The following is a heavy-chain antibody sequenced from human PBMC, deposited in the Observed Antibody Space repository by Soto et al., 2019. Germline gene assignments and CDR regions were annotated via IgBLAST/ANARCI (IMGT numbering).Heavy chain of an antibody. CDR2: IYYSGST. V-gene: IGHV4-59*01. CDR1: GGSISSYY. D-gene: IGHD5-18*01. J-gene: IGHJ4*02. CDR3: AVSSLSYSYGLDY. Sequence: PSETLSLTCTVSGGSISSYYWSWIQQPPGKGLEWIGYIYYSGSTNYNPSLKSRVTISVDTSKNQFSLKLSSVTAADTAVYYCAVSSLSYSYGLDYWGQGTLVTVSS.